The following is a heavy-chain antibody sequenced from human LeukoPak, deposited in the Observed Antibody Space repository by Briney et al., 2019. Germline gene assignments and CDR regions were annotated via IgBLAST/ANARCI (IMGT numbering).Heavy chain of an antibody. CDR1: GFTFSSYG. D-gene: IGHD2-8*01. CDR2: ISYDGSNK. V-gene: IGHV3-30*18. CDR3: AKDLTRGEWWLDY. J-gene: IGHJ4*02. Sequence: GGSLRLSCAASGFTFSSYGMHWVRQTPGKGLEWVAVISYDGSNKYYADSVKGRFTISRDNSKNTLYLQMNSLRAEDTAVYYCAKDLTRGEWWLDYWGQGTLVTVSS.